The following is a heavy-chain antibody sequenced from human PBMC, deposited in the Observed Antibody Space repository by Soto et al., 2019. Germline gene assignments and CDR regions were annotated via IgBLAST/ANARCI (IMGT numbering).Heavy chain of an antibody. CDR2: THHSGRT. CDR3: ARHRYSYGVYYFDY. V-gene: IGHV4-4*02. CDR1: GGSMSSSNW. Sequence: SETLSLTCTVSGGSMSSSNWWNWVRQPPGKGLEWIGETHHSGRTNYNPSLTSRVTISVDTSKNQFSLKLSSVTAADTAVYYCARHRYSYGVYYFDYWGQGTLVTVSS. J-gene: IGHJ4*02. D-gene: IGHD5-18*01.